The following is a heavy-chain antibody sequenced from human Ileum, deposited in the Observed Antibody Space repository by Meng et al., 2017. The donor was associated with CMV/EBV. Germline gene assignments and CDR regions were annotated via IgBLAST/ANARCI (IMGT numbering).Heavy chain of an antibody. CDR2: ISLGNGQT. V-gene: IGHV1-18*04. CDR1: GYTFTDHN. CDR3: ARDVWGFDY. Sequence: QVTLLQAGAEVKKPGASVKISCKTSGYTFTDHNIGWVRQAPGQGIEWVGWISLGNGQTVYGRKLQGRVTVTTDTSTNTAYMELRNLRSDDTAMYYCARDVWGFDYWGQGTLVTVSS. D-gene: IGHD7-27*01. J-gene: IGHJ4*02.